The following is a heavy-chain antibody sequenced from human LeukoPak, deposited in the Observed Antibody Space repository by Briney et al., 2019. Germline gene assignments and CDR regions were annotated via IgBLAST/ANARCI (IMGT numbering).Heavy chain of an antibody. CDR1: GFTFDDYA. D-gene: IGHD3/OR15-3a*01. Sequence: GGSLRLSYAASGFTFDDYAMHWVRQAPGKGLEWVSGISWNSGSIGYADSVKGRFTISRDNAKNSLYLQMNSLRAEDTALYYCAKDGREARRTGSIIIHYGMDVWGQGTTVTVS. V-gene: IGHV3-9*01. CDR2: ISWNSGSI. CDR3: AKDGREARRTGSIIIHYGMDV. J-gene: IGHJ6*02.